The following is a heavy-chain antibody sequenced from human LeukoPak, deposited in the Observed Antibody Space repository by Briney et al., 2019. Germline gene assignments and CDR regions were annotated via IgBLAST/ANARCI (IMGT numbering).Heavy chain of an antibody. V-gene: IGHV3-15*01. D-gene: IGHD4-23*01. J-gene: IGHJ4*02. CDR3: TCLGGNTLNFDY. CDR2: IKSKTDGGTT. CDR1: GFTFSNAW. Sequence: GGSLRLSCAASGFTFSNAWMTWVRQAPGKGLEWVGRIKSKTDGGTTDYAAPVKGRFTISRDDSKNTLYLQMNSLKTEDTAVYYCTCLGGNTLNFDYWGQGTLVTVSS.